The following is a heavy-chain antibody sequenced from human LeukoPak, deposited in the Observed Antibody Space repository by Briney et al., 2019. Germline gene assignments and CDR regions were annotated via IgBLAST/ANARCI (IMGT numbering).Heavy chain of an antibody. D-gene: IGHD3-9*01. CDR3: ARDYDILTGYFSPPDY. Sequence: GASVKVSCKASGYTFTSYDINWVRQAPGQGLEWMGWINPNSGDTKYSQNFQGRVTMSWDTSISTAYMELNRLTSDDTAVYYCARDYDILTGYFSPPDYWGQGTLVTVSS. CDR2: INPNSGDT. J-gene: IGHJ4*02. CDR1: GYTFTSYD. V-gene: IGHV1-2*02.